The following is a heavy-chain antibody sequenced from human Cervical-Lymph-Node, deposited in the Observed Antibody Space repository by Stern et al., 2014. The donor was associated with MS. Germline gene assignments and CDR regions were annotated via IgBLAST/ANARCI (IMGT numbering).Heavy chain of an antibody. Sequence: VQLEESGGGLVKPGGSLRLSCAASGFTFSDYYMSWLRQPPGKGLEWVSYIKNRGTTMYYADSVKGRFTISRDNAKNSLYLQINSLRTEDTAVYYCARDSGTFDSWGQGTLVTVSS. CDR2: IKNRGTTM. CDR1: GFTFSDYY. CDR3: ARDSGTFDS. V-gene: IGHV3-11*01. D-gene: IGHD1-1*01. J-gene: IGHJ4*02.